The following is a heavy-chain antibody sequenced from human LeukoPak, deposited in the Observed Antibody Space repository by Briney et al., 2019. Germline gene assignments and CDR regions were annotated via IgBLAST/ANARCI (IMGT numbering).Heavy chain of an antibody. Sequence: SETLSLTCAVYGGSFSGYYWSWIRQPPGKGLEWIGEINHSGSTNYNPSLKSRVTISVDTSKNQFSLKLSSVTAADTAVYYCARAPHYDFWSGCYKRGPTRFDPWGQGTLVTVSS. CDR3: ARAPHYDFWSGCYKRGPTRFDP. CDR2: INHSGST. J-gene: IGHJ5*02. CDR1: GGSFSGYY. V-gene: IGHV4-34*01. D-gene: IGHD3-3*01.